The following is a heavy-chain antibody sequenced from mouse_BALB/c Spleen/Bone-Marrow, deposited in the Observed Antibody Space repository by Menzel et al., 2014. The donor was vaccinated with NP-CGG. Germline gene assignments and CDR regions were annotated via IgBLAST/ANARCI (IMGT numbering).Heavy chain of an antibody. CDR2: INNNGGDT. CDR3: ARGYDYSSWFAY. CDR1: GFTFSSYG. D-gene: IGHD2-4*01. J-gene: IGHJ3*01. V-gene: IGHV5-6-3*01. Sequence: EVKVVESGGGLVQPGGSLKLSCAASGFTFSSYGMSWVRQTPDRRLEMIATINNNGGDTYYPDSVKGRFTISRDNARNTLYLQMSSLKSEDTAMYYCARGYDYSSWFAYWGQGTLVTVSP.